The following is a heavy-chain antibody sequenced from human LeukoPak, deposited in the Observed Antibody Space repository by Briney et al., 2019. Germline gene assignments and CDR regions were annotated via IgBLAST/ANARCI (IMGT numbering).Heavy chain of an antibody. V-gene: IGHV3-15*01. CDR1: GFTFNDAW. CDR3: TTLEGGSLGY. Sequence: PGGSLRLSCAASGFTFNDAWMNWVRQAPGKGLEWVGRIKSKTDGATIEYAAPVKGRFTISRDDSKTTLYLQMDSLKTEDTAVYYCTTLEGGSLGYWGQGTLVTVSS. CDR2: IKSKTDGATI. D-gene: IGHD3-16*01. J-gene: IGHJ4*02.